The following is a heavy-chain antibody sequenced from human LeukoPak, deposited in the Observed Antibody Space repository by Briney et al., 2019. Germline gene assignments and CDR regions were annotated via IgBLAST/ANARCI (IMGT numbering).Heavy chain of an antibody. D-gene: IGHD6-19*01. CDR2: IYYSGIS. V-gene: IGHV4-59*01. CDR3: ARFKSSSGWYDY. J-gene: IGHJ4*02. Sequence: SETLSLTCTVSGGSLNSYYWSWIRQSPGKGLEWIAYIYYSGISNYNPSLKSRVTISVDTSKNHFSLKLSSVTAADTAVYYCARFKSSSGWYDYWGQGTLVTVSS. CDR1: GGSLNSYY.